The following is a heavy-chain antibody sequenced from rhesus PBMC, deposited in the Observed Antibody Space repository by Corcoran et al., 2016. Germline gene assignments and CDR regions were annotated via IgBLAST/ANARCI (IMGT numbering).Heavy chain of an antibody. V-gene: IGHV4-160*01. CDR3: TRDMPPRDS. Sequence: QVQLQESGPGLVKPSETLSLTCAVSGGSISSNDWRWIRPPPGKGLEWIGRISGSGGSTYYNPSLTSRVTISTDTSKNQFSLKLSSVTAADTAAYYCTRDMPPRDSWGQGVLVTVSS. CDR1: GGSISSND. CDR2: ISGSGGST. J-gene: IGHJ4*01. D-gene: IGHD2-2*01.